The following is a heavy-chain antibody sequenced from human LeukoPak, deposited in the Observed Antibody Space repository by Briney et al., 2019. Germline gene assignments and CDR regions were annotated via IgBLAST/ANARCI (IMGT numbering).Heavy chain of an antibody. CDR1: GFNFSNAW. CDR3: TTRVRGGSSYH. D-gene: IGHD2-15*01. CDR2: IKSNTDT. Sequence: GGSLRLSCSASGFNFSNAWMSWVRRAPGKGLEWVGRIKSNTDTDYAALVKGRFTISRDNSKNTLYLQMNSLKTEDTAVYSCTTRVRGGSSYHWGQGTLVTVSS. J-gene: IGHJ5*02. V-gene: IGHV3-15*01.